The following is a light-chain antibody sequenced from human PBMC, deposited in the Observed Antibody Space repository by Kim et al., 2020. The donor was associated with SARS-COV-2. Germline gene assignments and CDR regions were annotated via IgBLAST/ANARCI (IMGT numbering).Light chain of an antibody. V-gene: IGKV1-33*01. CDR2: GAS. Sequence: VGHQVTIPCQADHELKIFLNWFQQKPGEAPKLLISGASSLETGLPSRFSGSGSGTHFTFTISSLQPGDVATYYCQQFDTVPLTFGGGTKVDIK. CDR3: QQFDTVPLT. CDR1: HELKIF. J-gene: IGKJ4*01.